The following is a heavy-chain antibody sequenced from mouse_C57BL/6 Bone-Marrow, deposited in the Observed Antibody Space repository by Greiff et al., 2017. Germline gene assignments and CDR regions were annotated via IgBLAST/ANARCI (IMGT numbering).Heavy chain of an antibody. CDR2: IYPGDGDT. CDR1: GYAFSSYW. Sequence: QVQLQQSGAELVKPGASVKISCKASGYAFSSYWMNWVKQRPGKGLEWIGQIYPGDGDTNYNGKFKGKATLTADKSSSTAYMQLSSLTSEDSAVYFCARWEVVATRAMDYWGQGTSVTVSS. V-gene: IGHV1-80*01. CDR3: ARWEVVATRAMDY. J-gene: IGHJ4*01. D-gene: IGHD1-1*01.